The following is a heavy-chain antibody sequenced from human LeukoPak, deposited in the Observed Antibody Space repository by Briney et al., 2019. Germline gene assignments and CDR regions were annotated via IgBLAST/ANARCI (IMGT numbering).Heavy chain of an antibody. CDR2: ISWNSGSI. V-gene: IGHV3-9*01. J-gene: IGHJ3*02. CDR3: ANSRVSDDAFDI. CDR1: GFTFDDYA. D-gene: IGHD5/OR15-5a*01. Sequence: PGRSLRLSCAASGFTFDDYAMHWVRQAPGKGLEWVSGISWNSGSIGYADSVKGRFTISRDNAKNSLYLQMNSLRAEDTALYYCANSRVSDDAFDIWGQGTMVTASS.